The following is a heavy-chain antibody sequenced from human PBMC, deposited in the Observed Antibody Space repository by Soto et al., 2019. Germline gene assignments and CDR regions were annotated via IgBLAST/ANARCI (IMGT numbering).Heavy chain of an antibody. CDR1: GFTVSSYA. Sequence: GGSLRLSCSASGFTVSSYAMHWVRQAPGKGLEYVSAISSNGGSTHYADSVKGRFTISRDNSKNTLYLQMSSLRAEDTAVYYCVKDLGDNYDFWSGTFDSWGQGTLVTVSS. J-gene: IGHJ4*02. CDR2: ISSNGGST. CDR3: VKDLGDNYDFWSGTFDS. V-gene: IGHV3-64D*08. D-gene: IGHD3-3*01.